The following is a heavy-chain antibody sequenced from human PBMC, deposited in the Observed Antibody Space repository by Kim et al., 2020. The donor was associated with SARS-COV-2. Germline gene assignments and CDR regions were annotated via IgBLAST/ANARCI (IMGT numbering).Heavy chain of an antibody. CDR1: GYSFTSYW. CDR3: ATAXHYGDYPHYYYGMDV. CDR2: IDPSDSYT. D-gene: IGHD4-17*01. J-gene: IGHJ6*02. V-gene: IGHV5-10-1*01. Sequence: GESLKISCKGSGYSFTSYWISWVRQMPGKGLEWMGRIDPSDSYTNYSPSFQGHVTXSADKSISTAYLQWSSLKASDTAMYYCATAXHYGDYPHYYYGMDVWGQGXXVTVSS.